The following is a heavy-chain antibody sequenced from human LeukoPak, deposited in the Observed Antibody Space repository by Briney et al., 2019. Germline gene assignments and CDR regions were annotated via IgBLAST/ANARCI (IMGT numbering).Heavy chain of an antibody. CDR2: IWYEGNTK. J-gene: IGHJ3*02. V-gene: IGHV3-33*01. CDR3: ARGWGSSVYASAFDI. Sequence: GGSLRLSCAASGFTLSSYGMHWVRQARGKGLEWVALIWYEGNTKKYADSVKGRITISRDNSKNTLYLEMNSLRAEDTAVYYCARGWGSSVYASAFDIWGQGTMVTVSS. D-gene: IGHD3-22*01. CDR1: GFTLSSYG.